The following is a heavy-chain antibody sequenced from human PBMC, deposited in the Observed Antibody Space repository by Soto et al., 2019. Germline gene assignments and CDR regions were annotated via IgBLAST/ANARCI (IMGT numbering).Heavy chain of an antibody. V-gene: IGHV1-69*01. J-gene: IGHJ5*02. CDR2: IIPMYGPA. CDR1: GGTFSSYA. D-gene: IGHD3-10*01. Sequence: QVPLVQSGAEVKKPGSSVTVSCKASGGTFSSYAIHWVRQAPGQGLEWRGGIIPMYGPAKYAQRFHGRVTITADESTTTVYMELTSLTSQDTAGYYCARVTSMVRGVIDNGFDPWGHGTLVTVSS. CDR3: ARVTSMVRGVIDNGFDP.